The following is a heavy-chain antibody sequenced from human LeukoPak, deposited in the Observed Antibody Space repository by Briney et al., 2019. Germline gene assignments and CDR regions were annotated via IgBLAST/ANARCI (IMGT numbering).Heavy chain of an antibody. J-gene: IGHJ4*02. CDR3: AKDGKTSGWYGASYFDY. D-gene: IGHD6-19*01. V-gene: IGHV3-30*02. CDR2: IRYDGSNK. CDR1: GFTFSSYG. Sequence: PGGTLRLSCAASGFTFSSYGMHWVRQAPGKGLEWVAFIRYDGSNKYYADSVKGRFTISRDNSKNTLYLQMNSLRAEDTAVYYCAKDGKTSGWYGASYFDYWGQGTLVTVSS.